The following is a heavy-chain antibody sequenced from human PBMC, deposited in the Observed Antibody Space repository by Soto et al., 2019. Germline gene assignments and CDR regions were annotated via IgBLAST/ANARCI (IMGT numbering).Heavy chain of an antibody. J-gene: IGHJ5*02. CDR2: ISGSGGST. V-gene: IGHV3-23*01. Sequence: GGSLRLSCAASGFTFSSYATSWVRQAPGKGLEWVSAISGSGGSTYYADSVKGRFTISRDNSKNTLYLQMNSLRAEDTAVYYCAKDRYSSRGTNWFDPWGQGTLVTVSS. CDR3: AKDRYSSRGTNWFDP. CDR1: GFTFSSYA. D-gene: IGHD6-13*01.